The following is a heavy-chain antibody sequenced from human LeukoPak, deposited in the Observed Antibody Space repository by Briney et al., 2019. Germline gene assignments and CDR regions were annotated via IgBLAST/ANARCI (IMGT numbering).Heavy chain of an antibody. CDR3: ARGVGPFDAFDI. Sequence: GGSLRLSCAASGFTFSSYGMHWVRQAPGKGLEWVANIKQDGSEKYYVDSVKSRFTISRDNAKNSLYLQMNSLRAEDTAVYYCARGVGPFDAFDIWGQGTIVTVSS. V-gene: IGHV3-7*01. CDR1: GFTFSSYG. J-gene: IGHJ3*02. CDR2: IKQDGSEK.